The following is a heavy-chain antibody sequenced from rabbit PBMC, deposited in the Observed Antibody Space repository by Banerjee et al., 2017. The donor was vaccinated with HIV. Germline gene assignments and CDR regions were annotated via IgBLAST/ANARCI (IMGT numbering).Heavy chain of an antibody. D-gene: IGHD6-1*01. V-gene: IGHV1S45*01. CDR2: IYTAT. Sequence: QEQLEESGGDLVKPEGSLTLTCTASGFSFSGSYWICWVRQAPGKGLEWIGCIYTATYYASWAKGRFTISKTSSTTVTLQLTSLTAADTATYFCARDLHDSGDSYFNLWGQGTLVTVS. J-gene: IGHJ4*01. CDR3: ARDLHDSGDSYFNL. CDR1: GFSFSGSYW.